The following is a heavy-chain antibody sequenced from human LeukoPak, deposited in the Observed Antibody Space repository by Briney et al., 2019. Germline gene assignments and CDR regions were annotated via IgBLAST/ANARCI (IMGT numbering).Heavy chain of an antibody. CDR3: ARVGPSGYVDY. V-gene: IGHV3-21*04. J-gene: IGHJ4*02. CDR1: GFTFSSYS. CDR2: ISSSSSYI. Sequence: GGSLRLSCAASGFTFSSYSMNWVHQAPGKGLEWVSSISSSSSYIYYADSVKGRFTISRDNAKNSLYLQMNSLRAEDTAVYYCARVGPSGYVDYWGQGTLVTVSS. D-gene: IGHD3-3*01.